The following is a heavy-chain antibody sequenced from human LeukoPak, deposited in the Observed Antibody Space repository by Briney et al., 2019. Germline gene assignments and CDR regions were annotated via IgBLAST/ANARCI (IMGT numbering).Heavy chain of an antibody. CDR3: ARLVASSGWRFDY. D-gene: IGHD6-19*01. V-gene: IGHV4-39*07. Sequence: PSETLSRTCTVSGGSISGSTYYWGWIRQPPGKGLEWIGSIYYSGATYYNPSLKSRVTISVDTSKNQFSLKLSSVTAADTAVYYCARLVASSGWRFDYWGQGILVTVSS. CDR1: GGSISGSTYY. J-gene: IGHJ4*02. CDR2: IYYSGAT.